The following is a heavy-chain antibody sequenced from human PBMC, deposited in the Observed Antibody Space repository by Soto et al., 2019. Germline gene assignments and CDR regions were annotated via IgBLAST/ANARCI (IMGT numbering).Heavy chain of an antibody. CDR2: ISYDGGNE. D-gene: IGHD1-26*01. CDR3: AKDRYSGTYPTDFDY. V-gene: IGHV3-30*18. CDR1: GFTFSSYG. J-gene: IGHJ4*02. Sequence: RSCAGSGFTFSSYGIHWVRQAPGKGLEWVALISYDGGNEKYTESVKDRFTISRDDSHNVAYLQMSSLRTEDTAMYYCAKDRYSGTYPTDFDYWGQGSMVTVSS.